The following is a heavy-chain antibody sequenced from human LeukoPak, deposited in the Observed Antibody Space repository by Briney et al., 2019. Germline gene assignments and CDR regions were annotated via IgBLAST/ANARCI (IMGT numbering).Heavy chain of an antibody. Sequence: PGGSLRLSCAASGFTFSSYAMHWVRQASGKGLEWVGRIRSKANSYATAYAASVKGRFTISRDDSKNTAYLQMNSLKTEDTAVYYCTALHSDYWGQGTLVTVSS. CDR3: TALHSDY. CDR2: IRSKANSYAT. J-gene: IGHJ4*02. CDR1: GFTFSSYA. V-gene: IGHV3-73*01.